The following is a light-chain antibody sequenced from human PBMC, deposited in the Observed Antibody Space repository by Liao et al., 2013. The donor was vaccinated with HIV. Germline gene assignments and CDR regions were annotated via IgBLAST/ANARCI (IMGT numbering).Light chain of an antibody. CDR2: YDS. Sequence: SYELTQPPSVSVAPGKTARITCGGNNIGSKSVHWYQQKPGQAPVLVIYYDSDRPSGIPERFSGSNSGNTATLTISETQSMDEADYYCQAWDNSTPVFGTGTKVTVL. CDR3: QAWDNSTPV. CDR1: NIGSKS. J-gene: IGLJ1*01. V-gene: IGLV3-21*01.